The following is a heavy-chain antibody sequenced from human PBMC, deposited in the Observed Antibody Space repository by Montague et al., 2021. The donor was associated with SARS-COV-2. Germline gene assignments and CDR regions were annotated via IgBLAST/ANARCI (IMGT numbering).Heavy chain of an antibody. CDR2: ISGNSRYL. V-gene: IGHV3-21*01. J-gene: IGHJ4*02. Sequence: SLRLSLSASGFIFSTYIMNWVRQAPGKGLEWVSSISGNSRYLYYADSVKGRFTISRDNAKNSLYLQMNSLRAEDTAVYYCAIATIDFRGQGTLVSVSS. CDR3: AIATIDF. D-gene: IGHD1-1*01. CDR1: GFIFSTYI.